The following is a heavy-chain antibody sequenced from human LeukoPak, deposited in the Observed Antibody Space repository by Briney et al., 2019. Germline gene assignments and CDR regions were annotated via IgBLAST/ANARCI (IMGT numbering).Heavy chain of an antibody. J-gene: IGHJ4*02. Sequence: GESLKISCEGSGYSFPTYWIGWVRLLPGRGLEWMGVVYPGDSDARYSPSFQGQVTISADKSISTAYLQWGSLQASDTAMYYCARLISAAGAFDFWGQGTLVTVSS. V-gene: IGHV5-51*01. CDR2: VYPGDSDA. CDR3: ARLISAAGAFDF. CDR1: GYSFPTYW. D-gene: IGHD6-13*01.